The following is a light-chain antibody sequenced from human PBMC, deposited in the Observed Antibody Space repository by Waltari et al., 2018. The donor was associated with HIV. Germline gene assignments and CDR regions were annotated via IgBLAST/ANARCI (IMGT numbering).Light chain of an antibody. CDR2: DVT. CDR1: SSDVGGYNY. V-gene: IGLV2-14*01. J-gene: IGLJ1*01. Sequence: QSALPQPASVSGSPGQSITISCPGTSSDVGGYNYVSWYQQHPGKAPKLMIYDVTNRPSGVSNRFSGSKSGNTASLTISGLQAEDEADYYCSSYTSSNTYVFGTGTKVTVL. CDR3: SSYTSSNTYV.